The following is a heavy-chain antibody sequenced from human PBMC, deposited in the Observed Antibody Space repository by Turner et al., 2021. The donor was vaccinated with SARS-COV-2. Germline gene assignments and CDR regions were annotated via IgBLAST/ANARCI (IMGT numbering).Heavy chain of an antibody. V-gene: IGHV1-18*01. D-gene: IGHD3-22*01. Sequence: QVQLVQSGSEVKTPGASVTVSCKASGYSVSSYGISRGRQAPGQGVEWMGGISAYNGNTNYAQKLQGRVTMTTDTSTSTSYMELRSLRSEDTAVYYCAREPFTYNYESSGKWFDPWGQGTLVTVSS. CDR3: AREPFTYNYESSGKWFDP. J-gene: IGHJ5*02. CDR1: GYSVSSYG. CDR2: ISAYNGNT.